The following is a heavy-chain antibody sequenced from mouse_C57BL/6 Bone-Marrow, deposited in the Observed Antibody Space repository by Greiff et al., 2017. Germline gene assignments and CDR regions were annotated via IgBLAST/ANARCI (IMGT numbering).Heavy chain of an antibody. CDR1: GYTFTSYW. Sequence: VQLQQPGAELVMPGASVKLSCKASGYTFTSYWMHWVKQRPGQGLEWIGEIDPSDSYTNYNQKFKGKSTLTVDKSSSTAYMQLSSLTSEDSAVYYCARERLLRAWFAYWGQGTLVTVSA. D-gene: IGHD1-1*01. J-gene: IGHJ3*01. CDR3: ARERLLRAWFAY. V-gene: IGHV1-69*01. CDR2: IDPSDSYT.